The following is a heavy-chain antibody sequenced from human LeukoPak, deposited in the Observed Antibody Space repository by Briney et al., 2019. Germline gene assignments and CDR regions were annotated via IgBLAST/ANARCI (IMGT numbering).Heavy chain of an antibody. CDR3: ARFDFYGDRLSLREERRYNWFDP. Sequence: SETLSLTCAVYGGSFSGYYWSWIRQPPGKGLEWIGEINYSGSNNYNPSLKSRVTISVDTSKNQFSLKLSSVTAADTAVYYCARFDFYGDRLSLREERRYNWFDPWGQGTLVTVSS. V-gene: IGHV4-34*01. J-gene: IGHJ5*02. D-gene: IGHD4-17*01. CDR2: INYSGSN. CDR1: GGSFSGYY.